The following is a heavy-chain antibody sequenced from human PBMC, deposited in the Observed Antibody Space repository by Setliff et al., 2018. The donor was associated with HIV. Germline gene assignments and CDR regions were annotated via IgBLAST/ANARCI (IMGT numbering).Heavy chain of an antibody. J-gene: IGHJ4*02. CDR1: GGSISSGSYY. V-gene: IGHV4-61*02. CDR2: IYTSGST. Sequence: KASETLSLTCTVSGGSISSGSYYWSWIRQPAGKGLEWIGRIYTSGSTNYNPSLKSRVTISVDTSKNQFSLKLSSVTAADTAVYYCARGPGIVVVPAAIPMDPTLDYWGQGTLVTVSS. CDR3: ARGPGIVVVPAAIPMDPTLDY. D-gene: IGHD2-2*02.